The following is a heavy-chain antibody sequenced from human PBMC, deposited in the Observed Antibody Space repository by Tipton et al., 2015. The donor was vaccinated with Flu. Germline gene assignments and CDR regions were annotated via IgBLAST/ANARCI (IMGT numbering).Heavy chain of an antibody. CDR2: IYTSGST. CDR3: ASRLNGDVDY. D-gene: IGHD4-17*01. J-gene: IGHJ4*02. V-gene: IGHV4-61*02. Sequence: TLSLTCTVSGGSISSGSYYWSWIRQPAGKGLEWIGRIYTSGSTNYNPSLKSRVTISVDTSKNQFSLKLSSETAADTAVYYCASRLNGDVDYWGQGTLVTVSS. CDR1: GGSISSGSYY.